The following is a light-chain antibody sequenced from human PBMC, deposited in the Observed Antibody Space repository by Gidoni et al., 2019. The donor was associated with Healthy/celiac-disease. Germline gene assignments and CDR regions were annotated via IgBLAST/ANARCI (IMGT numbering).Light chain of an antibody. CDR2: AAS. CDR3: QQSYSTPLT. CDR1: KSISSY. V-gene: IGKV1-39*01. Sequence: DIQMTQSPSSLSASVVDRVTITCLASKSISSYLNWYQQKPGKAPKLLIYAASSLQSGVPSRCSGSGSGTDFTLTISSLQPEDFATYYCQQSYSTPLTFGWGTKVEIK. J-gene: IGKJ4*01.